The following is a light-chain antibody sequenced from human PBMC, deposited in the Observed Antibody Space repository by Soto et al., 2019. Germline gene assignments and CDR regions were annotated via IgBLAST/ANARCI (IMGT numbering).Light chain of an antibody. CDR1: LSVNNF. CDR2: DAP. V-gene: IGKV3-11*01. J-gene: IGKJ1*01. CDR3: QQRSNWPRT. Sequence: EIVLTQSPATLSLSPGERATLSCRASLSVNNFLAWYQQKPGQAPRLLIYDAPNRATGIPPRFSGSGSGTDFTLTISRLGPEDSAVYYCQQRSNWPRTFGQGTKVDIK.